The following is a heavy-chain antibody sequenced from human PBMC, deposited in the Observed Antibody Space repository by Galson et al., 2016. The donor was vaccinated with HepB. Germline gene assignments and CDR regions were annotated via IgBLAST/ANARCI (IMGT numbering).Heavy chain of an antibody. Sequence: SLRLSCAASGVSLPKFHMHRVRQAPGKGLEWVAVVSYDGSNRYYADSVKGRFTIYRDRSRNTMHLQMDSLTSEHTGVYYWAVQTTVMYLDYWGLGALVTVSS. D-gene: IGHD1-1*01. CDR2: VSYDGSNR. CDR1: GVSLPKFH. J-gene: IGHJ4*02. CDR3: AVQTTVMYLDY. V-gene: IGHV3-30-3*01.